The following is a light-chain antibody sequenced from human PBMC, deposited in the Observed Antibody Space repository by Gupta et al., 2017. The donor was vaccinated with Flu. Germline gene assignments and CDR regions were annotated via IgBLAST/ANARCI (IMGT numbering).Light chain of an antibody. Sequence: SYELTQPPSVSVSPGQTASITCSGDKLGDKYACWYQQKPGQSPVLVIYQDSKRPSGIPERFSGSNSGNTATLTISGTQAMDEADYYCQAWDSFYWVFGGGTKLTVL. J-gene: IGLJ3*02. CDR2: QDS. V-gene: IGLV3-1*01. CDR3: QAWDSFYWV. CDR1: KLGDKY.